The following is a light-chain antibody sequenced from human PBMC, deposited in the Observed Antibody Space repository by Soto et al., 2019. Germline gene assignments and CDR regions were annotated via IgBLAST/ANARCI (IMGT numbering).Light chain of an antibody. Sequence: SVLTQPAPVSRTPGQSITISCTGINRDVGIYDFVSWYQHHPGRAPKLIVSEVSHRPSGVSNRFSGSKSGNTAPLTISGLQSEDEADYYCISYTSDDVRYVFGTGTKVTV. CDR3: ISYTSDDVRYV. CDR2: EVS. J-gene: IGLJ1*01. V-gene: IGLV2-14*01. CDR1: NRDVGIYDF.